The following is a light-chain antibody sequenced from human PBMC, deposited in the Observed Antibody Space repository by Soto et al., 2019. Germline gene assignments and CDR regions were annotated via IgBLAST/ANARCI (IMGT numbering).Light chain of an antibody. CDR1: TNDVGGYNY. CDR2: EVS. CDR3: SSYTSSSTYV. Sequence: QSVLTQPASVSGSPGQSITISCTGTTNDVGGYNYVSWYQQHPGKAPKLLIFEVSSRPSGVSNRFSGSKSGNTASLTISGLQAEDEADYYCSSYTSSSTYVFGTGTKLTVL. V-gene: IGLV2-14*01. J-gene: IGLJ1*01.